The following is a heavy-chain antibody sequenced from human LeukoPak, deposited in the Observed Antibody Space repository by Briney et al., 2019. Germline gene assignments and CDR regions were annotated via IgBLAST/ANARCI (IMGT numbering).Heavy chain of an antibody. Sequence: ASVKVSCKASGYTFTSYGISWVRQAPGQRLEWMGWINAGNGNTKYSQKFQGRVTITRDTSASTAYMELSSLRSEDTAVYYCARAGYCSGGSCYSNWFDPWGQGTLVTVSS. V-gene: IGHV1-3*01. CDR3: ARAGYCSGGSCYSNWFDP. CDR2: INAGNGNT. D-gene: IGHD2-15*01. CDR1: GYTFTSYG. J-gene: IGHJ5*02.